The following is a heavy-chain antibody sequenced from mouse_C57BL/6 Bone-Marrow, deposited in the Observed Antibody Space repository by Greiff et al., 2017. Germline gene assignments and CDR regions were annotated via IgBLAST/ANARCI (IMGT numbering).Heavy chain of an antibody. V-gene: IGHV3-6*01. CDR3: ARGGLRDWYFDV. J-gene: IGHJ1*03. CDR2: ISYDGSN. Sequence: DVQLQESGPGLVKPSQSLSLTCSVTGYSITSGYYWNWIRQFPGNKLEWMGYISYDGSNNYNPSLKNRISITRDTSKNQFCLKLNSVTTEDTATYYCARGGLRDWYFDVWGTGTTVTVSS. D-gene: IGHD6-5*01. CDR1: GYSITSGYY.